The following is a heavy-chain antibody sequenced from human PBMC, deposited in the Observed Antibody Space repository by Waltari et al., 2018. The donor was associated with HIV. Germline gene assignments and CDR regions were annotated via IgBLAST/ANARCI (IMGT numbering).Heavy chain of an antibody. V-gene: IGHV3-15*01. J-gene: IGHJ4*02. CDR1: GFPLNIVW. Sequence: EVQLVESGGDLLKPGGCLRLSCAASGFPLNIVWMSWVRQAPGKGLEWVGRIKTKGEGGATDYAAAVKGRFTISRDDSKNTVYLQMNSLKIEDTAVYYCTSEEDYGSGSHFDYWGQGTLVTVSS. CDR2: IKTKGEGGAT. CDR3: TSEEDYGSGSHFDY. D-gene: IGHD3-10*01.